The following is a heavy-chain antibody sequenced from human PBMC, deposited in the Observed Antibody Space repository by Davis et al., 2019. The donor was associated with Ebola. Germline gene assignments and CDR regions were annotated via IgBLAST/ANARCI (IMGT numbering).Heavy chain of an antibody. CDR1: GGSISSYY. CDR2: IYYSGST. D-gene: IGHD4-11*01. CDR3: ARVRNDMTTANDYYYYGMDV. V-gene: IGHV4-59*01. J-gene: IGHJ6*04. Sequence: PSETLSLTCTVSGGSISSYYWSWIRQPPGKGLEWIGYIYYSGSTNYNPSLKSRVTISVDTSKNQFSLKLSSVTAADTAVYYCARVRNDMTTANDYYYYGMDVWGKGTTVTVSS.